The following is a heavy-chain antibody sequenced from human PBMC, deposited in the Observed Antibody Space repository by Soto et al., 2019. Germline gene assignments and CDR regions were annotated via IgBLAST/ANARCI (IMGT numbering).Heavy chain of an antibody. V-gene: IGHV1-69*13. CDR3: ARDQYDYVWGSYRLNWFDP. J-gene: IGHJ5*02. Sequence: SVKVSCKASGGTFSSYAISWVRQAPGQGLEWMGGIIPIFGTANYAQKFQGRVTITADESTSTAYMELSSLRSEDTAVYYCARDQYDYVWGSYRLNWFDPWGQGTLVTVSS. CDR1: GGTFSSYA. CDR2: IIPIFGTA. D-gene: IGHD3-16*02.